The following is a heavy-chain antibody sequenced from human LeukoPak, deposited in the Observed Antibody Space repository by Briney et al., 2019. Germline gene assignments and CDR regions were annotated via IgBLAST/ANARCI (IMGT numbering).Heavy chain of an antibody. D-gene: IGHD5-18*01. J-gene: IGHJ4*02. CDR2: ISSSGITI. V-gene: IGHV3-48*03. Sequence: GGSLRLSCAASGFTFSSYEMNWVRQAPGKGLGWVSYISSSGITIYYADCVKGRFTISRDNAKNSLYLQMNSLRAEDTAVYYCAAQNSYGYKLTHDYWGQGTLVTVSS. CDR3: AAQNSYGYKLTHDY. CDR1: GFTFSSYE.